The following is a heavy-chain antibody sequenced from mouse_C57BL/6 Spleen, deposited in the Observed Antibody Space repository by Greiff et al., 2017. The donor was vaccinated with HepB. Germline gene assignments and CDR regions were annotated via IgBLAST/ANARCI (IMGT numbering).Heavy chain of an antibody. D-gene: IGHD1-1*01. CDR3: ARDYYGSSSFFAY. Sequence: DVMLVESGGGLVKPGWSLKLSCAASGFTFSSYAMSWVRQTPEKRLEWVATISDGGSYTYYPDNVKGRFTISRDNAKNNLYLQMSHLKSEDTAMYYCARDYYGSSSFFAYWGQGTLVTVSA. CDR1: GFTFSSYA. V-gene: IGHV5-4*01. J-gene: IGHJ3*01. CDR2: ISDGGSYT.